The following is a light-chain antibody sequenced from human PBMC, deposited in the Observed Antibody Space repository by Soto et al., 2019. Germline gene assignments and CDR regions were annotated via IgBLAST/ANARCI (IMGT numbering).Light chain of an antibody. J-gene: IGKJ5*01. V-gene: IGKV2D-29*02. CDR1: RSLLHITGETL. CDR3: MQSTQLPPT. Sequence: VMTQTPLSLSVSPGQPASISCKSSRSLLHITGETLLFWYLQKPGQSPQLLIYEVSTRASGVPDRFSGSGSGTDFTLEISRVETDDVGIYYCMQSTQLPPTFGQGTRLEI. CDR2: EVS.